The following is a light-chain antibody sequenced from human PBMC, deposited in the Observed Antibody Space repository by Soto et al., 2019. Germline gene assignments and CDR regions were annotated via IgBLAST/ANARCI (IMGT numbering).Light chain of an antibody. Sequence: QSALTQPPSASGSPGQSVTISCTGTSSDVGGYTYVSWYQQYPGKAPKLLIYEVTKRPSGVPDRLSGSKSANTASLTVSGLRAEEEADYYCSSYGGSNNLIFGGGTKLTVL. CDR1: SSDVGGYTY. J-gene: IGLJ2*01. CDR3: SSYGGSNNLI. CDR2: EVT. V-gene: IGLV2-8*01.